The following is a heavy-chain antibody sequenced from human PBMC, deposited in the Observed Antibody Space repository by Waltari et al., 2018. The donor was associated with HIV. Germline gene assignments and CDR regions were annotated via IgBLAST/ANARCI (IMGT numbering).Heavy chain of an antibody. CDR1: GGSFSSYY. CDR2: SNDSGTT. J-gene: IGHJ4*02. CDR3: AKEGIQLWPKPLRFDF. V-gene: IGHV4-34*01. Sequence: QVQLQQSGAGMLEPSETLSLTCAVSGGSFSSYYCCWIRQSPGTGLERLGESNDSGTTNYIPSRESGVSLSVDTSQNRSSLHLETVAAAESAVYVCAKEGIQLWPKPLRFDFRCQGTLVAVCS. D-gene: IGHD5-18*01.